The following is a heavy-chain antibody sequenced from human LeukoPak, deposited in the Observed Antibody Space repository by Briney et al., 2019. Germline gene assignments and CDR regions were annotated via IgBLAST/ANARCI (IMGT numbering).Heavy chain of an antibody. CDR3: ARDQYYYGSGSYPEDY. J-gene: IGHJ4*02. Sequence: GASVKVSCKASGYTFISYAMNWVRQAPGQGLEWMGWINPNSGGTNYAQKFQGRVTMTRDTSISTAYMELSRLRSDDTAVYYCARDQYYYGSGSYPEDYWGQGTLVTVSS. V-gene: IGHV1-2*02. D-gene: IGHD3-10*01. CDR2: INPNSGGT. CDR1: GYTFISYA.